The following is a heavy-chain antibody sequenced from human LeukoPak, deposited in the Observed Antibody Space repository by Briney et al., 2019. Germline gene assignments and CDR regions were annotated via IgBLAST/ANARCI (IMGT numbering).Heavy chain of an antibody. D-gene: IGHD7-27*01. Sequence: ASVKVSCKASGYTFTSYYMHWVRQAPGQGLEWMGIINPSGGSTSYAQKFQGRVTITADESTSTAYMELSSLRSEDTAVYYCASAGEPQGWYFDLWGRGTLVTVSS. CDR1: GYTFTSYY. J-gene: IGHJ2*01. V-gene: IGHV1-46*01. CDR2: INPSGGST. CDR3: ASAGEPQGWYFDL.